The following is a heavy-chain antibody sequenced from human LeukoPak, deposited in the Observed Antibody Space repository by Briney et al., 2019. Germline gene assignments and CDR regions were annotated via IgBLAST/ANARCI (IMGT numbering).Heavy chain of an antibody. Sequence: PGGSLRLSCAAPGFSFDDYAIHWVRQAPGKGLEWVSLISGDGGSTFYADSVKGRFTIFRDNAKNSLSLQMNSLRVEDTAMYYCATYWRYFDWLLLDTWGLGTMVTVSS. CDR2: ISGDGGST. J-gene: IGHJ3*02. CDR3: ATYWRYFDWLLLDT. V-gene: IGHV3-43*02. CDR1: GFSFDDYA. D-gene: IGHD3-9*01.